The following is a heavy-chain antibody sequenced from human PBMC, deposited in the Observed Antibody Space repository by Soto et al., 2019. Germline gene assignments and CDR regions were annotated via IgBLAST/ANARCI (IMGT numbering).Heavy chain of an antibody. CDR1: GGSISSYY. Sequence: QVQLQESGPGLVKPSETLSLTCTVSGGSISSYYWSWIRQPPGKGLEWIGYIYYSGSTNYNPSLKSGVSISVATPKNPSSRKLSSVTAADTAVYYCAVGGGGIDYWGQGTLVTVSS. V-gene: IGHV4-59*08. D-gene: IGHD3-16*01. CDR3: AVGGGGIDY. CDR2: IYYSGST. J-gene: IGHJ4*02.